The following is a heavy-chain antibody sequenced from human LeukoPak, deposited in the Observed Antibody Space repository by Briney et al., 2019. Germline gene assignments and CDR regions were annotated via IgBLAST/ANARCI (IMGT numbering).Heavy chain of an antibody. CDR2: ISGSGGST. CDR1: GFTFSSYA. D-gene: IGHD2/OR15-2a*01. CDR3: AKDWRATSFYYFDY. V-gene: IGHV3-23*01. Sequence: GGSLRLSCAASGFTFSSYAMSWVRQAPVKGLEWVSAISGSGGSTYYADSVKGRFTISRDNSKNTLYLQMNSLRAEDTAVYYCAKDWRATSFYYFDYWGQGTLVTVSS. J-gene: IGHJ4*02.